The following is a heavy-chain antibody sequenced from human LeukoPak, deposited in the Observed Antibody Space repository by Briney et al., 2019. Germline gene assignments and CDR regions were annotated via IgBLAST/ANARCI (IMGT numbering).Heavy chain of an antibody. Sequence: QPGGSLRLSCAASGFTFSSYVMNWVRQAPGKGLEWVSYISSSGSTIYYADSVKGRFTISRDNAKNSLYLQMNSLRAEDTAVYYCAREKRWSYFDYWGQGTLVTVSS. J-gene: IGHJ4*02. V-gene: IGHV3-48*03. CDR1: GFTFSSYV. D-gene: IGHD4-23*01. CDR2: ISSSGSTI. CDR3: AREKRWSYFDY.